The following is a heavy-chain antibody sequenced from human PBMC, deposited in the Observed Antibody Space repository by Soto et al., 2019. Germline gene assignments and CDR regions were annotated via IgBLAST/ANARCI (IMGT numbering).Heavy chain of an antibody. J-gene: IGHJ4*02. Sequence: EVQLLDSGGGLVQPGGSLRLSCAASGFTFSSYAMNWVRQATGKGLEWVSVISGSGDSTYYADSVRGRFTISRDTSKNTLYQQMNSLRTEDTAVYYCARRGPGTYFDYWGQGTLVTVSS. CDR1: GFTFSSYA. CDR3: ARRGPGTYFDY. V-gene: IGHV3-23*01. CDR2: ISGSGDST. D-gene: IGHD6-13*01.